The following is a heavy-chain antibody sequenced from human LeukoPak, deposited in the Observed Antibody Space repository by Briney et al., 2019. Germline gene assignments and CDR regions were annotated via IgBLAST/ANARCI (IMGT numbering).Heavy chain of an antibody. V-gene: IGHV4-34*01. D-gene: IGHD1-26*01. CDR3: ATGGRGGSYPH. J-gene: IGHJ4*02. Sequence: SETLSLTCAVYGGSFSGYYWSWIRQPPGKGLEWIGEINHSGSTNYNPSLKSRVTMSVDTSKNQFSLKLSSVTAADTAVYYCATGGRGGSYPHWGQGTLVTVSS. CDR2: INHSGST. CDR1: GGSFSGYY.